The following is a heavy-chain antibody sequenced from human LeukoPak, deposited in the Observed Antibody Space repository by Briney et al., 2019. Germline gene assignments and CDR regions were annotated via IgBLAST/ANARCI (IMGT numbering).Heavy chain of an antibody. V-gene: IGHV1-69*13. CDR2: IIPFFGKA. CDR3: ARIVAGGSSGYYYQNNWFDP. Sequence: SVKVSCKASGGTFTSYAISWVRQAPGHGLEWMGWIIPFFGKANYAQKFQGRVTITADESTSTAYMEPSSLRFEDTAVNYCARIVAGGSSGYYYQNNWFDPWGQGTLVTVSS. D-gene: IGHD3-22*01. J-gene: IGHJ5*02. CDR1: GGTFTSYA.